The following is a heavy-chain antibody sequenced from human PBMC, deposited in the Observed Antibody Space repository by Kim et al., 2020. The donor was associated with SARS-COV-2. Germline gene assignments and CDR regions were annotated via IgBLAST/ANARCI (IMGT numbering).Heavy chain of an antibody. V-gene: IGHV1-8*01. CDR2: MNPNSGNT. CDR1: GYTFTSYD. Sequence: ASVKVSCKASGYTFTSYDINWVRQATGQGLEWMGWMNPNSGNTGYAQKFQGRVTMTRNTSISTAYMELSSLRSEDTAVYYCARGVSKRDILTGYPIPRMDVWGQGTTVTVSS. CDR3: ARGVSKRDILTGYPIPRMDV. D-gene: IGHD3-9*01. J-gene: IGHJ6*02.